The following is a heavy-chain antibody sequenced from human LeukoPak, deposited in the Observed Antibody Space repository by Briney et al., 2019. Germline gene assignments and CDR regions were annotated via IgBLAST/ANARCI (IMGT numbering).Heavy chain of an antibody. Sequence: ASVKVSCKASGYTFTGYYMHWVRQAPGQGLEWMGWMNPNSGNTGYAQKFQGRVTMTRNTSISTAYMELSSLRSEDTAVYYCAIIVGAFDYWGQGTLVTVSS. CDR2: MNPNSGNT. D-gene: IGHD1-26*01. CDR3: AIIVGAFDY. V-gene: IGHV1-8*02. J-gene: IGHJ4*02. CDR1: GYTFTGYY.